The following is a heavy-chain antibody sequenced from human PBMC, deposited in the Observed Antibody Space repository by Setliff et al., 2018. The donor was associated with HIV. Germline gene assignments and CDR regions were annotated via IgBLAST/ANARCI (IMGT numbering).Heavy chain of an antibody. D-gene: IGHD5-12*01. Sequence: ASVKVSCKASGYTFSNYALHWVRQAPGQRLEWMGWINAGNDNTKYSQRLQGRVTITRDTSASTAYMELNSLRSEDTAVYYCARDLGGYDYWGQGTLVTVPQ. CDR3: ARDLGGYDY. CDR2: INAGNDNT. V-gene: IGHV1-3*01. CDR1: GYTFSNYA. J-gene: IGHJ4*02.